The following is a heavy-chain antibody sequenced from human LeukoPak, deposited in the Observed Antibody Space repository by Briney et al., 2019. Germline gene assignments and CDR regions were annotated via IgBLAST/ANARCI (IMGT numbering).Heavy chain of an antibody. CDR1: GGSISSGGYY. Sequence: SQTLSLTCTVSGGSISSGGYYWSWIRQHPGKGLEWIGYIYYSGSTYHDPSLKSRVTISVDTSKNQFSLKLSSVTAADTAVYYCARGGSTVTSDPNWFDPWGQGTLVTVSS. D-gene: IGHD4-17*01. V-gene: IGHV4-31*03. CDR3: ARGGSTVTSDPNWFDP. J-gene: IGHJ5*02. CDR2: IYYSGST.